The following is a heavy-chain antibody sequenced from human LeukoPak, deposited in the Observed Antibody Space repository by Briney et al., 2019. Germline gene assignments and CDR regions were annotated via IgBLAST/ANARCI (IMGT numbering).Heavy chain of an antibody. D-gene: IGHD6-6*01. CDR3: AREYSTSSEGDYFDY. Sequence: PSETLSLTCTVSGASITTYYWTWIRQPPGKGLEWIGYIYHSGSTNYNPSLKSRVTISLDTSRSQFSLRLSSVTAADTAVYFCAREYSTSSEGDYFDYWGQGSLVTVSS. CDR2: IYHSGST. CDR1: GASITTYY. J-gene: IGHJ4*02. V-gene: IGHV4-59*01.